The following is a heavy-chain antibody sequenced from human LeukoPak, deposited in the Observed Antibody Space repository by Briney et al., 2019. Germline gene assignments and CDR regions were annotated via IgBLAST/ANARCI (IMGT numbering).Heavy chain of an antibody. V-gene: IGHV3-30-3*01. Sequence: GGSLRLSCAASGFTLSSYAMHWVRQAPGKGLEWVAVISYDGSNKYYADSVKGRFTISRDNSKNTLYLQMNSLRAEDTAVYYCARDLGSSLDYWGQGTLVAVSS. CDR3: ARDLGSSLDY. J-gene: IGHJ4*02. CDR2: ISYDGSNK. D-gene: IGHD6-6*01. CDR1: GFTLSSYA.